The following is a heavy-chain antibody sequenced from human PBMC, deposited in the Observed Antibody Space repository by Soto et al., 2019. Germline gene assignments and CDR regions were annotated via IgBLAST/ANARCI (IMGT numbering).Heavy chain of an antibody. D-gene: IGHD3-9*01. CDR2: INPNSGDK. J-gene: IGHJ4*02. Sequence: ASVKVSCKAYGYTFTDYYMHWVRQAPGQGLEWMGWINPNSGDKRYAQKFQVRVTMTRDTSINTAYMEMSSLRTDDTAVYYCESGDILTGPSHAFDYWGQGTLVTVSS. CDR3: ESGDILTGPSHAFDY. CDR1: GYTFTDYY. V-gene: IGHV1-2*02.